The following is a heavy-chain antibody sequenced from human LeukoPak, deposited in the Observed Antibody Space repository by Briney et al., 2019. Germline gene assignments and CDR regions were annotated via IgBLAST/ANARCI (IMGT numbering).Heavy chain of an antibody. CDR3: ARDGSFRWFDP. D-gene: IGHD1-26*01. CDR1: GVSITSYY. J-gene: IGHJ5*02. V-gene: IGHV4-59*12. Sequence: SETLSLTCTVSGVSITSYYWSWVRQPPGRGLEWIGYIYHTGSTNYNPSLKSRVTMSVDTSKNQLSLKLSSVTAADTAVYYCARDGSFRWFDPWGQGTLVTVSS. CDR2: IYHTGST.